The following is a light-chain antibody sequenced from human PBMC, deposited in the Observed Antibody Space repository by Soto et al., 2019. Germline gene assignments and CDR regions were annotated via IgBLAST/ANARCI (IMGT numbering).Light chain of an antibody. CDR1: QSISSW. CDR2: DAS. V-gene: IGKV1-5*01. Sequence: DIQMNQSPSTLSASVRDRVTITFRASQSISSWLAWYQQKPGKAPKLLIYDASSLESGVPSRFSGSGSGTEFTLTISSLQPDDFATYYCQQYNSYCTFGQGTKVDI. J-gene: IGKJ1*01. CDR3: QQYNSYCT.